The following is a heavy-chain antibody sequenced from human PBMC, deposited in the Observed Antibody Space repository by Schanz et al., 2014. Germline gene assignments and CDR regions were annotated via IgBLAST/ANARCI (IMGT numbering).Heavy chain of an antibody. V-gene: IGHV3-23*04. CDR2: ISGSGGST. Sequence: EVQLVESGGGLVQPGGSLRLSCAASGYTFSSNAMSWVRQAPGKGLEWVSTISGSGGSTYYADSVKGRFTISRDNSKNTLSLQLNSLRADDTAVYYCAKHLYQYNYYGMDVWGQGTTVTVS. D-gene: IGHD2-2*02. J-gene: IGHJ6*02. CDR3: AKHLYQYNYYGMDV. CDR1: GYTFSSNA.